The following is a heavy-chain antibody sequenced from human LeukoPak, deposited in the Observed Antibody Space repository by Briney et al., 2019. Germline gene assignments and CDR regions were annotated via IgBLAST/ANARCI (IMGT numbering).Heavy chain of an antibody. V-gene: IGHV3-7*01. CDR3: ARDGSGYSDPVDY. J-gene: IGHJ4*02. D-gene: IGHD3-22*01. Sequence: GGSLRLSCGASGFTFSNYWMSWVRQAPGKGLEWEANIKQDGSETYYVDSVKGRFTISRDNAKNSLYLQMNSLRAEDTAVYYCARDGSGYSDPVDYWGQGTLVTVSS. CDR2: IKQDGSET. CDR1: GFTFSNYW.